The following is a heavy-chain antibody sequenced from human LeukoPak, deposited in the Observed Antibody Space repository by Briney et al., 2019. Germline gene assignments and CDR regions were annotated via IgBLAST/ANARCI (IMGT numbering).Heavy chain of an antibody. V-gene: IGHV2-5*02. D-gene: IGHD4-17*01. J-gene: IGHJ3*01. CDR3: AHSGTVTSPHDAFDV. CDR1: GFSLSSSGVG. Sequence: SGPTLVKPTQTLTLTCTFSGFSLSSSGVGVGWIHQPPGKALEWLALIYWDDDKRYSPSLKSRLTITKDTSKNQVVLTLTNMDPVDTGTYYCAHSGTVTSPHDAFDVWGQGTMVTVSS. CDR2: IYWDDDK.